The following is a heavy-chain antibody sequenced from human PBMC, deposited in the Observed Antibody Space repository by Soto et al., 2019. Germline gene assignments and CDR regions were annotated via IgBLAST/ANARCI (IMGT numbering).Heavy chain of an antibody. CDR2: VNTDGST. J-gene: IGHJ4*02. Sequence: GGSLRLSCAASGFTFSTYWMHWLRQAPGKGLVWVSHVNTDGSTNYADSVRGRFTISRDNAKNTLYLQMNSLRVQDTAVYYCERDLRVLFFAFGGRETLVTVSS. D-gene: IGHD3-3*01. CDR3: ERDLRVLFFAF. V-gene: IGHV3-74*01. CDR1: GFTFSTYW.